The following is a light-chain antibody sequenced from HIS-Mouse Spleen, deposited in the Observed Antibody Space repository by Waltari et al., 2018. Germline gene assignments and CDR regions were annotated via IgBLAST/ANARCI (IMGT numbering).Light chain of an antibody. CDR1: QSISSY. CDR2: AAS. J-gene: IGKJ3*01. Sequence: DIQMTQSPSSLSASVGDRVPITCRASQSISSYLNWYQQKPGKAPKLLIYAASSLQSGVPSRFSGSGSGTDFTLTISSLQPEDFATYYCQQSYSTLRTFGPGTKVDIK. CDR3: QQSYSTLRT. V-gene: IGKV1-39*01.